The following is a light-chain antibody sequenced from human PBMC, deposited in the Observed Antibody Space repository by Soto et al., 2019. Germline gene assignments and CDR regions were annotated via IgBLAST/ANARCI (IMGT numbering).Light chain of an antibody. CDR3: QLYGSSPMYT. CDR1: QSVTSTS. J-gene: IGKJ2*01. V-gene: IGKV3-20*01. Sequence: EIVLSQSPGTLSLSPGERATLSCRASQSVTSTSLSWYQQKTGQAPRLLIYGAANSATGIPDRFSGRGSGTDFTLTISRLEPEDFAVYYCQLYGSSPMYTFGQGTTLELK. CDR2: GAA.